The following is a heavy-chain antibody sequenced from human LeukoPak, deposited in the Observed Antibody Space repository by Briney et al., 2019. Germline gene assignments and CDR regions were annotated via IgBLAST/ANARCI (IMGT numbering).Heavy chain of an antibody. V-gene: IGHV3-48*04. CDR2: VIRSSSTI. D-gene: IGHD4-17*01. Sequence: GGSLRLSCAASGFTFSNYSMNWVRQAPGKGLEWVSYVIRSSSTIYYADSVKGRFTISRDNAKNSVYLQMSSLRAEDTAVYYCARDPNDYGDPYFDYWGQGTLVTVSS. J-gene: IGHJ4*02. CDR3: ARDPNDYGDPYFDY. CDR1: GFTFSNYS.